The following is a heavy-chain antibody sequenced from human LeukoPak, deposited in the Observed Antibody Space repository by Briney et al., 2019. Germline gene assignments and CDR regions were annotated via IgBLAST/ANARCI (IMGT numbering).Heavy chain of an antibody. D-gene: IGHD4-17*01. CDR3: ATDFRTYGDYGYYGMDV. CDR2: FDPEDGET. J-gene: IGHJ6*02. Sequence: ASMNVSCKVSGYTLTELSMHWVRQAPGKGLEWMGGFDPEDGETIYAQKFQGRVTMTEDTSTDTAYMELSSLRSEDTAVYYCATDFRTYGDYGYYGMDVWGQGTTVTVSS. CDR1: GYTLTELS. V-gene: IGHV1-24*01.